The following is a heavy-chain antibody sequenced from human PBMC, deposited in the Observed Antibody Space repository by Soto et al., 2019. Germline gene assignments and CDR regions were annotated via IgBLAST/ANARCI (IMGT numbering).Heavy chain of an antibody. J-gene: IGHJ4*02. CDR1: GSSISGFY. CDR3: ARVQMATLYFDS. D-gene: IGHD2-15*01. CDR2: VYYSGTH. V-gene: IGHV4-59*01. Sequence: SSETLCLTCPVCGSSISGFYWRWVRQPPGKGLEWIGYVYYSGTHNYNPSLKSRLTISIDTPKNQFSLKLSSVTAADTAVYCCARVQMATLYFDSWGQGSLVRVCS.